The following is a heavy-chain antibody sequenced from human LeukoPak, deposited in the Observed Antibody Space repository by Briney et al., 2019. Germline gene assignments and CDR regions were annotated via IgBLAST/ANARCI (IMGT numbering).Heavy chain of an antibody. Sequence: SVKVSCKASGGTFCSYAISCVRQAPGQGLEWLGRIIPIFGTANSAQKFQGRVTITTDESTSTAYMELSSLRSEDTAVYYCARDFRFGEIRMFDPGGQGTLVTVSS. CDR3: ARDFRFGEIRMFDP. CDR1: GGTFCSYA. CDR2: IIPIFGTA. V-gene: IGHV1-69*05. D-gene: IGHD3-10*01. J-gene: IGHJ5*02.